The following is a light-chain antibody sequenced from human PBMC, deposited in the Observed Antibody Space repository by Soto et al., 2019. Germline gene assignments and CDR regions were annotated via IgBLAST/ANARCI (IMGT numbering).Light chain of an antibody. V-gene: IGLV2-23*02. CDR3: CSYVGSTTYV. J-gene: IGLJ1*01. Sequence: QSVLTQPASVSGSPGQSITISCTGTSSDVGSYNVVSWYQQHPGEVPKLMIYEVSKRPSGVSNRFSGSKSGNTASLTISGLQAGDEADYYCCSYVGSTTYVFGNGTKVTVL. CDR1: SSDVGSYNV. CDR2: EVS.